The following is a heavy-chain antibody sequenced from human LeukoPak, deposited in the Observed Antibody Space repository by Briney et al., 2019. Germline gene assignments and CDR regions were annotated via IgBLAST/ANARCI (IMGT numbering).Heavy chain of an antibody. V-gene: IGHV1-2*02. CDR2: INPNSGGT. CDR3: ARDREYSSIHYGMDV. J-gene: IGHJ6*02. CDR1: GYTFTGYY. Sequence: GASVKVSFRASGYTFTGYYMHWVRQAPGQGLEWMGWINPNSGGTNYAQKSQGRVTMTRDTSISTAYMELSRLRSDNTAVYYCARDREYSSIHYGMDVWGQGTTVTVSS. D-gene: IGHD6-6*01.